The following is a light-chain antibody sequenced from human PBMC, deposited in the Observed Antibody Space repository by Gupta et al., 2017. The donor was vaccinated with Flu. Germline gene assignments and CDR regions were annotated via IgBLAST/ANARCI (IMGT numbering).Light chain of an antibody. J-gene: IGLJ1*01. CDR3: AAWYDGRNGQV. V-gene: IGLV1-44*01. CDR1: NSKVGRNN. Sequence: RVTISCSGHNSKVGRNNVNWYQQHPGTAPNLLMYSNDHRLRGVPDRFSGSKSGTSAALANTGLQAEDEGDYYCAAWYDGRNGQVFGSGTKVTVL. CDR2: SND.